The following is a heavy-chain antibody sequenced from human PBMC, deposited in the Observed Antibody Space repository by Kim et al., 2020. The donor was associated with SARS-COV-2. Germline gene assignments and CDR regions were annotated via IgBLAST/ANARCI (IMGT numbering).Heavy chain of an antibody. V-gene: IGHV3-21*04. J-gene: IGHJ4*02. D-gene: IGHD2-15*01. Sequence: YYADSVKRRFTISKDNAKNTLDLQMSSLRAEETAVYYCGRGIGNTMVANWGQGTLVTVSS. CDR3: GRGIGNTMVAN.